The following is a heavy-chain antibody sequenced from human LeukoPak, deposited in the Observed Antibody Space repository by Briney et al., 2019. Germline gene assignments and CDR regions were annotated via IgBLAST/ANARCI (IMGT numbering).Heavy chain of an antibody. D-gene: IGHD1-26*01. Sequence: SETLSLTCTVSGGSIRSYYWNWIWQPAGKGLEYIGRIYTSGSTNCNPSLKSRVTMSVDTSKNQFSLKLSSVTAADTAVYYCVGGTYYGGDYWGQGTLVTVSS. J-gene: IGHJ4*02. CDR3: VGGTYYGGDY. CDR2: IYTSGST. V-gene: IGHV4-4*07. CDR1: GGSIRSYY.